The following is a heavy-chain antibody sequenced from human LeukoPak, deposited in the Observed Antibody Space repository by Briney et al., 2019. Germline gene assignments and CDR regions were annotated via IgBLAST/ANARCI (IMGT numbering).Heavy chain of an antibody. D-gene: IGHD2-15*01. Sequence: KPGASVKVSCKASGYTFTSYDINWVRQASGQGLEWMGWMNPNSGNTASAQKFQGRVTMTTNTSISTAYMELTGLRSEDTAMYFCARKGLLGSGKPWFDPWGQGTLVTVSS. CDR1: GYTFTSYD. CDR2: MNPNSGNT. CDR3: ARKGLLGSGKPWFDP. J-gene: IGHJ5*02. V-gene: IGHV1-8*01.